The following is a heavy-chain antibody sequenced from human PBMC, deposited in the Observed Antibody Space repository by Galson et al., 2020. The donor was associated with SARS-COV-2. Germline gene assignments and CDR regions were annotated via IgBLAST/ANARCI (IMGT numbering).Heavy chain of an antibody. CDR1: GFNFSNYW. CDR2: INSDGSDT. D-gene: IGHD2-21*02. J-gene: IGHJ3*02. Sequence: GESLKISCAASGFNFSNYWMHWVRQAPGKGLVWVSRINSDGSDTIYADSVKGRFTISRDNAKNTFYLQMNSLRAEDTSVYYCTRVATAGRTFYIWGQGTMVTVSS. CDR3: TRVATAGRTFYI. V-gene: IGHV3-74*01.